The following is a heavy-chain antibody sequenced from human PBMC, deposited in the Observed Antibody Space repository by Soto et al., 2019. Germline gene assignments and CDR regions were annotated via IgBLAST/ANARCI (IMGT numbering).Heavy chain of an antibody. CDR3: AGHLGYCDITTCSPYKWFEN. CDR1: GGSISRYY. Sequence: SETLSLTCTVSGGSISRYYWSWILQSPGKGLEWIWYIYYTGSTNYNPSLRSRVTISLDTSKNQFSLKLSSVTAADTAVYYCAGHLGYCDITTCSPYKWFENWGQGTLVNVSS. V-gene: IGHV4-59*08. D-gene: IGHD2-2*01. J-gene: IGHJ5*02. CDR2: IYYTGST.